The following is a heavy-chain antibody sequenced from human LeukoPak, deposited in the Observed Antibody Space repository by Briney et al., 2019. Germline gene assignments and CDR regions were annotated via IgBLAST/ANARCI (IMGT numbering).Heavy chain of an antibody. CDR2: IGHDGSGA. V-gene: IGHV3-74*01. CDR3: ARYQQTGYESDY. Sequence: GGSLRLSCAASGFPFSNYLMHWVRQSPGKGLICVARIGHDGSGAGYVDSVKGRFTISRDNAKSTLYLQMNSLRAEDTAVYYCARYQQTGYESDYWGQGTLVTVSS. D-gene: IGHD5-12*01. J-gene: IGHJ4*02. CDR1: GFPFSNYL.